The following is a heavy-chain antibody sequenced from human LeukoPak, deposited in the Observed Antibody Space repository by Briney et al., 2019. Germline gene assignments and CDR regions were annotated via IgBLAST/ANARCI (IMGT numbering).Heavy chain of an antibody. V-gene: IGHV3-48*04. CDR3: ARMGDYNGNLLDN. J-gene: IGHJ4*02. CDR1: GFKFSSYS. Sequence: GGSLRLSCEASGFKFSSYSMNWVRQAPGKGLAWVSYISTTSSTIYYADSVKGRFTISRDNAKNSLYLQMDSLRADDTAMYYCARMGDYNGNLLDNWGQGTLVTVSS. D-gene: IGHD4-23*01. CDR2: ISTTSSTI.